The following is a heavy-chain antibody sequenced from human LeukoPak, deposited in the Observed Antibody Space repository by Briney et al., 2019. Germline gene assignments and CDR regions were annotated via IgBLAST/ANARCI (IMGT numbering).Heavy chain of an antibody. J-gene: IGHJ6*02. CDR2: ISWNSGSI. CDR1: GFTFDDYA. CDR3: AKNHLPYYYYGMDV. Sequence: GGSLRLSCAASGFTFDDYAMHWVRQAPGKGLEWVSGISWNSGSIGYADSVKGRFTISRDNAKNSLYLQMNSLGAEDTALYYCAKNHLPYYYYGMDVWGQGTTVTVSS. V-gene: IGHV3-9*01.